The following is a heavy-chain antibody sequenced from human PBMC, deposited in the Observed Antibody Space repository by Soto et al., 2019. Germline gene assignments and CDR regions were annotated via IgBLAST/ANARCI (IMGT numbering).Heavy chain of an antibody. CDR2: IYYSGST. D-gene: IGHD3-3*01. CDR1: GGSISSGGYY. V-gene: IGHV4-31*03. CDR3: ARGPHDFWSGYYIYYFDY. J-gene: IGHJ4*02. Sequence: PSETLSLTCTVSGGSISSGGYYWSWIRQPPGKGLEWIGYIYYSGSTYYNPSLKSRVTISVDTSKNQFSLKLSSVTAADTAVYYCARGPHDFWSGYYIYYFDYWGQGTLVTVSS.